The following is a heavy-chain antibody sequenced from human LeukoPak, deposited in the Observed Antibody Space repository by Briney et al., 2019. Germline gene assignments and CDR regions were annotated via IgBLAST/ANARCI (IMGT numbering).Heavy chain of an antibody. CDR2: IYYSGST. Sequence: SETLSLTCTVSGGSTSSYYWSWIRQPPGKGLEWIGYIYYSGSTNYNPSLKSRVTISVDTSKNQFSLKLSSVTAADTAVYYCARMYYYDSSGYYSWYFDLWGRGTLVTVSS. D-gene: IGHD3-22*01. J-gene: IGHJ2*01. V-gene: IGHV4-59*01. CDR3: ARMYYYDSSGYYSWYFDL. CDR1: GGSTSSYY.